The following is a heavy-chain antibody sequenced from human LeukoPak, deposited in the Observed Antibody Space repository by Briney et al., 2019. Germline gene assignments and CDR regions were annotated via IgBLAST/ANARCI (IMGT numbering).Heavy chain of an antibody. CDR2: IHTSGST. V-gene: IGHV4-4*07. D-gene: IGHD6-19*01. Sequence: PSGTLSLTCIVSGGSITSYYWSWIRQPAGKGLEWIGQIHTSGSTNYNPSLKSRVAMSVDTSKNQFSLELSSVTAADTAVYYCATRAQTTGWSFDYWGPGALVTVSS. CDR1: GGSITSYY. CDR3: ATRAQTTGWSFDY. J-gene: IGHJ4*02.